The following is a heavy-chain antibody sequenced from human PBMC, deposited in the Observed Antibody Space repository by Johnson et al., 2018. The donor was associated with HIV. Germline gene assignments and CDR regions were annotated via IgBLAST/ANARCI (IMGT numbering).Heavy chain of an antibody. J-gene: IGHJ3*02. V-gene: IGHV3-30*02. Sequence: QVQLVESGGGLVQPGGSLRLSCAASGFTFGDYGMTWVRQAPGKGLEWVAFIRYDGSKKYYEDSVKGRFTISRDNSKNTLYLQMNSLKIEDTAVYYCTTGSRIQFWFDHAFDIWGQGTMVTVSS. CDR3: TTGSRIQFWFDHAFDI. D-gene: IGHD5-18*01. CDR2: IRYDGSKK. CDR1: GFTFGDYG.